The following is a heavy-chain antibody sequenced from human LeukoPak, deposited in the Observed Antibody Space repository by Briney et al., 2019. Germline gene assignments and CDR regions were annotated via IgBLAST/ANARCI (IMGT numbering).Heavy chain of an antibody. D-gene: IGHD6-6*01. J-gene: IGHJ4*02. Sequence: GGSLRLSCAASGFTFSDYYMSWIRQAPGKGLEWVSYISSSGSTIYYADSVKGRFTISRDNSKNTLYLHMSSLGAADTAIYYCAKEIGAIGRPAVDYWGQGTLVTVSS. V-gene: IGHV3-11*01. CDR2: ISSSGSTI. CDR1: GFTFSDYY. CDR3: AKEIGAIGRPAVDY.